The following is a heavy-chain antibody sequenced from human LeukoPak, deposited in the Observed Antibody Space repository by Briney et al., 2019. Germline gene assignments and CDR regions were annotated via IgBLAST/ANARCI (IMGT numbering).Heavy chain of an antibody. D-gene: IGHD3-22*01. CDR3: ARDVYYYDSSGYLDY. CDR1: GYTFTSYY. J-gene: IGHJ4*02. V-gene: IGHV1-46*01. Sequence: ASVTVSCTASGYTFTSYYMHWVRQAPGQGLEWMGIINPSGGSTSYAQKFQGRVTMTRDTSTSTAYMELSSLRSEDTAVYYCARDVYYYDSSGYLDYWGQGTLVTVSS. CDR2: INPSGGST.